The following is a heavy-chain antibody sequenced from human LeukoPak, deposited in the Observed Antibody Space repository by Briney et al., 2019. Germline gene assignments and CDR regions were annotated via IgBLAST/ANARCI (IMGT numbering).Heavy chain of an antibody. D-gene: IGHD3-9*01. J-gene: IGHJ6*03. CDR2: IDWDDDK. CDR3: ARIVYHDILTAHEGDDDYYYFMDV. Sequence: SGPALVKPTQTLTLTCTFSGFSLTTTGMCVSWIRQPPAKALEWLGFIDWDDDKYYSTSLKTRLSISAGTSRNQVVLTLTDVDLVDSGTYYCARIVYHDILTAHEGDDDYYYFMDVWGKGTTVTVP. CDR1: GFSLTTTGMC. V-gene: IGHV2-70*01.